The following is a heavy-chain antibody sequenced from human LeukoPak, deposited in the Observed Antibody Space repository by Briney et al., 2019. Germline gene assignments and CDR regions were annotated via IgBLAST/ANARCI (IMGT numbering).Heavy chain of an antibody. CDR2: IKSKTDGGTT. V-gene: IGHV3-15*01. Sequence: GRSLRLSCAASGFTFRDAWMSWVRQAPGKGLEWVGRIKSKTDGGTTDYAAPVKGRFTISRDDSKNTLYLHMNSLKTEDTAVYYCTTEGVGATWKYYFDYWGQGTLVTVSS. D-gene: IGHD1-26*01. CDR3: TTEGVGATWKYYFDY. CDR1: GFTFRDAW. J-gene: IGHJ4*02.